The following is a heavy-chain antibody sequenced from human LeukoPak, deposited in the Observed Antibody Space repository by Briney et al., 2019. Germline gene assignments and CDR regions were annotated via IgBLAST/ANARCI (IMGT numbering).Heavy chain of an antibody. D-gene: IGHD3-10*01. CDR3: ARHIPYYYGSGSYSYYDYYMDV. J-gene: IGHJ6*03. CDR1: GYSLTSYW. CDR2: IYPGDSDT. Sequence: GESLKISCQGSGYSLTSYWIGWVRQMPGKGLEWMGIIYPGDSDTRYSPSFQGQVTISADKSISTAYLQWSSLKASDTAMYYCARHIPYYYGSGSYSYYDYYMDVWGKGTTVTVSS. V-gene: IGHV5-51*01.